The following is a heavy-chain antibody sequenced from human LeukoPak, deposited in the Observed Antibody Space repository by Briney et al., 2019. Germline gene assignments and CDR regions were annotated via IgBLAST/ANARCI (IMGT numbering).Heavy chain of an antibody. D-gene: IGHD3-10*01. J-gene: IGHJ4*02. CDR2: INGNSGGT. CDR3: ARDFGSGSNFDY. Sequence: ASVKVSCKASGYTFTGYYIHWVRQAPGQGLEWMGWINGNSGGTKYEQKFHGRVTMTRDTSISTAYMELSRVSSDDTAVYYCARDFGSGSNFDYWGQGILVTVSS. V-gene: IGHV1-2*02. CDR1: GYTFTGYY.